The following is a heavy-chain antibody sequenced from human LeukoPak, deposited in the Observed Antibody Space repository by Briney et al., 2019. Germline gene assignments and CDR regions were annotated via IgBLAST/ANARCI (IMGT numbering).Heavy chain of an antibody. J-gene: IGHJ2*01. Sequence: PGGSLRLSCAVSGVTVSSNHMSWVRQAPGKGLEWVSVISGDGGSTYYADSVKGRFTISRDSSKNALYLLMNSLRAEDTAMYYCAREAPSFDLWGRGTLVTVSS. CDR2: ISGDGGST. V-gene: IGHV3-23*01. CDR1: GVTVSSNH. CDR3: AREAPSFDL.